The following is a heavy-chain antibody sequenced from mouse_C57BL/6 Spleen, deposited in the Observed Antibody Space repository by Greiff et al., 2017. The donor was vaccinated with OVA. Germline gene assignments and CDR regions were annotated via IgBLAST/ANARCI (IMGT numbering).Heavy chain of an antibody. D-gene: IGHD3-3*01. CDR1: GYTFTSYW. V-gene: IGHV1-55*01. CDR3: ARSGELRLRGYFGY. J-gene: IGHJ2*01. CDR2: IYPGSGST. Sequence: QVQLQQPGAELVKPGASVKMSCKASGYTFTSYWITWVKQRPGQGLEWIGDIYPGSGSTNYNEKFKSKATLTVDNSSSTAYMQLSSLTSEDSAVYYCARSGELRLRGYFGYWGQGTTLTVSS.